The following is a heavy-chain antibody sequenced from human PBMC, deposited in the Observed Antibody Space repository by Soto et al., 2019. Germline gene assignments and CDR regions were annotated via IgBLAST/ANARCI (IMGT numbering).Heavy chain of an antibody. Sequence: GASVKVSCKASGGTFSSYAISWVRQAPGQGLEWMGGIIPIFGTANYAQKFQGRVTITADKSTSTAYMELSSLRSEDTAVYYCARDYDFWSGYYTGVYYYGMDVWDQGTSVIVSS. D-gene: IGHD3-3*01. V-gene: IGHV1-69*06. CDR3: ARDYDFWSGYYTGVYYYGMDV. CDR1: GGTFSSYA. J-gene: IGHJ6*02. CDR2: IIPIFGTA.